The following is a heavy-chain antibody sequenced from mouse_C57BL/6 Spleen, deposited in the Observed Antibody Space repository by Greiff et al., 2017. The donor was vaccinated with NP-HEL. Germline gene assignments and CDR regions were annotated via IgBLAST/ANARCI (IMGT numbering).Heavy chain of an antibody. CDR2: REPGDGDT. Sequence: QEQRKKEGPERVKPGASVKISCKASGEEGRREGRKGGKKREGKGGEGRGGREPGDGDTNYNGKFKGKATLTADKSSSTAYMQLSSLTSEDSAVYFCARGPYYGSGGFDVWGTGTTVTVSS. D-gene: IGHD1-1*01. CDR1: GEEGRREG. V-gene: IGHV1-82*01. J-gene: IGHJ1*03. CDR3: ARGPYYGSGGFDV.